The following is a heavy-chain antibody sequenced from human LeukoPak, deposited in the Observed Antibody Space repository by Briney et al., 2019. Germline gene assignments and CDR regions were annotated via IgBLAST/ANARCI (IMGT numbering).Heavy chain of an antibody. D-gene: IGHD6-6*01. V-gene: IGHV3-23*01. CDR3: ARGGAARPGFFAY. CDR2: ISASGDST. Sequence: PGESLRLSCAASGFTFSSYAMSWVRQAPGKGLEWVSLISASGDSTYYADSVKGRFTISRDNSKNTVFLQMNSLRAEDTAVYYYARGGAARPGFFAYWGQGTLVTVSS. CDR1: GFTFSSYA. J-gene: IGHJ4*02.